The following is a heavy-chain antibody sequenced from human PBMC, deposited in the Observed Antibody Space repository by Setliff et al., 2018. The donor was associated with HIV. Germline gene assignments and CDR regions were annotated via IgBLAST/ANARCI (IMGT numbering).Heavy chain of an antibody. D-gene: IGHD3-16*01. CDR2: VSPKCGAT. CDR3: VVGAFSWGKYY. J-gene: IGHJ4*02. V-gene: IGHV1-69-2*01. CDR1: GYTFTDHY. Sequence: EASVKVSCKTSGYTFTDHYINWLQQAPGKGFQWMGRVSPKCGATNYAEKFQGKVTITADASKDTVYIELRSLRYEDTVQYYCVVGAFSWGKYYWGQGTQVTVSS.